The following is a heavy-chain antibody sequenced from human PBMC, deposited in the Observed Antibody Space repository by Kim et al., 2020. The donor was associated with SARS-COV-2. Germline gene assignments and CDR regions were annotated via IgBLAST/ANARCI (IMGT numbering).Heavy chain of an antibody. CDR1: FGSITTYN. CDR2: MLHTGIT. CDR3: VRGSWGSLAD. V-gene: IGHV4-59*12. J-gene: IGHJ4*03. Sequence: SETLSLTCTVSFGSITTYNWGWIRQPPGKGLEWIGYMLHTGITDYNPSLKSRVTISVDTSKSQFSLKLSSGTAADTAVDYCVRGSWGSLADWSHGTLVT. D-gene: IGHD7-27*01.